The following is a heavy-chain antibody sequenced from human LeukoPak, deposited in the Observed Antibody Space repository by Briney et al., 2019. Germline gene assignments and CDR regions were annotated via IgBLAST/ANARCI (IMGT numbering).Heavy chain of an antibody. CDR2: INHSGST. CDR3: ARSGSGSYYLPFSYYYGMDV. Sequence: SETLSLTCAVYGGSFSGYSWSWIRQPPGKGLEWIGEINHSGSTNSNPSLKSRVTISVDTSKNQFSLKLSSVTAADTAVYYCARSGSGSYYLPFSYYYGMDVWGQGTTVTVSS. V-gene: IGHV4-34*01. D-gene: IGHD3-10*01. J-gene: IGHJ6*02. CDR1: GGSFSGYS.